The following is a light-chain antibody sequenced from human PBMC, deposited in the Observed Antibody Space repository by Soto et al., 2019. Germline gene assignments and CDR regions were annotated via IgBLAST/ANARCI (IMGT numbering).Light chain of an antibody. CDR3: CSYAGSPRVV. J-gene: IGLJ2*01. CDR2: EVS. Sequence: QSALTQPASVSGSPGQSITISCTGTSSDVGSYNLVSWYQQHPGKAPKLMIYEVSKRPSGVSNRFSGSKSGNTASLTISGLHAEDEADYYCCSYAGSPRVVFGGGTKLTVL. CDR1: SSDVGSYNL. V-gene: IGLV2-23*02.